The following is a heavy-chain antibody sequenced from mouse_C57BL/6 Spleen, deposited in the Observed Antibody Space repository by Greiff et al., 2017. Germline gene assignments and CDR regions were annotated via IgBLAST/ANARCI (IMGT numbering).Heavy chain of an antibody. Sequence: QVQLQQSGPELVKPGASVKISCKASGYAFSSSWMNWVKQRPGKGLEWIGLIYPGDGDTNYNGKFKGKATLTADKSSSTAYMQLSSLTSEDSAVYFGARSNDYDEDYAMDYWGQGTSVTVSS. J-gene: IGHJ4*01. CDR3: ARSNDYDEDYAMDY. CDR2: IYPGDGDT. D-gene: IGHD2-4*01. CDR1: GYAFSSSW. V-gene: IGHV1-82*01.